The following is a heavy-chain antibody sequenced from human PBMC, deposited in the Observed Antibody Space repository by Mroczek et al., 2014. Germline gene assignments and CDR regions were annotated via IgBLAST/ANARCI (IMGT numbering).Heavy chain of an antibody. V-gene: IGHV4-31*03. CDR2: IYYSGST. Sequence: QVQLQQSGPGLVKPSQTLSLTCTVSGGSISSGGYYWSWIRQHPGKGLEWIGYIYYSGSTYYNPSLKSRVTISVDTSKNQFSLKLSSVTAADTAVYYCASSAEKKLRWLDAFDIWGQGTMVTVSS. CDR1: GGSISSGGYY. D-gene: IGHD3-3*01. CDR3: ASSAEKKLRWLDAFDI. J-gene: IGHJ3*02.